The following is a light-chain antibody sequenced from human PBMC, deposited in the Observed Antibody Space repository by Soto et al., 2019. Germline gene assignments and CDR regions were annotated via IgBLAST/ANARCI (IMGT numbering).Light chain of an antibody. CDR1: QSVRSN. Sequence: EIVLTQSPGTLSVSPGERATLSCGASQSVRSNLAWYQQKPGQAPSLLIYGAFTRATGIPTRFSGTGSGTEFTLTISSLQSEDFALYYCQQYNDWPLTFGQGTKVDIK. CDR2: GAF. V-gene: IGKV3-15*01. J-gene: IGKJ1*01. CDR3: QQYNDWPLT.